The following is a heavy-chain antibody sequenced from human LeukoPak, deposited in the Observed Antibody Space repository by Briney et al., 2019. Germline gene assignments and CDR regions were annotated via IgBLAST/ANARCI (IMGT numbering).Heavy chain of an antibody. CDR2: ISGSDGST. D-gene: IGHD3-3*01. CDR1: GFTFSSYA. J-gene: IGHJ6*02. Sequence: GGSLRLSCAASGFTFSSYAMSWVRQAPGKGLEWVSAISGSDGSTYYADSVKGRFTISRDNSKNTLYLQMNSLRAEDTAVYYCAKGGSRITIFGVVLMDVWGQGTTVTVSS. V-gene: IGHV3-23*01. CDR3: AKGGSRITIFGVVLMDV.